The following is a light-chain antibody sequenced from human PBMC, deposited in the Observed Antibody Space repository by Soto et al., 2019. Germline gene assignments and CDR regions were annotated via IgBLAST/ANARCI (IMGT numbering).Light chain of an antibody. Sequence: EIVMSQSPSTLSLSPGERATLSCRASQTIENTLAWYQHRPGHPPRLLIYGASSRATGIPDRVSGSGSGTDFTLIISRLEPEDFAVYYCQQYTTFGQGTKVDIK. J-gene: IGKJ1*01. CDR1: QTIENT. V-gene: IGKV3-20*01. CDR2: GAS. CDR3: QQYTT.